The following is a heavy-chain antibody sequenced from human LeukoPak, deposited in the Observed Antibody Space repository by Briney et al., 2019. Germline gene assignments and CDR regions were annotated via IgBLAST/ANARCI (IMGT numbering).Heavy chain of an antibody. CDR2: IFYSGST. CDR1: GGSFSGYY. CDR3: AKSNGYGLVDI. D-gene: IGHD3-10*01. V-gene: IGHV4-34*12. J-gene: IGHJ3*02. Sequence: SETLSLTCAVYGGSFSGYYWSWIRQPPGKGLEWIGNIFYSGSTYYSPSLKSRVTISLDTSRNQFSLKLNSVTAADTAVYYCAKSNGYGLVDIWGQGTMVTVSS.